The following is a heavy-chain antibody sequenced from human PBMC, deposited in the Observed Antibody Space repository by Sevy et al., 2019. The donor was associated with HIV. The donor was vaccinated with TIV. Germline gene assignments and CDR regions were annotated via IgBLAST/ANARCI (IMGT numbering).Heavy chain of an antibody. CDR3: ARERRYYDSSGYYSLYYYYYMDV. V-gene: IGHV4-4*07. Sequence: SEALSLTCTVSGGSISSYYWSWIRQPAGKGLEWIGRIYTSGSTNYNPSLKSRVTMSVDTSKNQFSLKLSSVTAADTAVYYCARERRYYDSSGYYSLYYYYYMDVWGNGTTVTVSS. CDR2: IYTSGST. J-gene: IGHJ6*03. CDR1: GGSISSYY. D-gene: IGHD3-22*01.